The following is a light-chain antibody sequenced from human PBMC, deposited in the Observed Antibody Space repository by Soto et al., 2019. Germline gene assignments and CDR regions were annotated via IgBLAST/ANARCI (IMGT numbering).Light chain of an antibody. Sequence: DIQLTQSPSFVSASVGDRVTITCRASQGISSWLAWYQQKPGKAPKLLIYGASSVQSGVPSRFSGSRSGTDVTLTISSLQPEDFAAYYCQQANSFPWTFGRGTKVEIK. V-gene: IGKV1-12*01. CDR3: QQANSFPWT. J-gene: IGKJ1*01. CDR2: GAS. CDR1: QGISSW.